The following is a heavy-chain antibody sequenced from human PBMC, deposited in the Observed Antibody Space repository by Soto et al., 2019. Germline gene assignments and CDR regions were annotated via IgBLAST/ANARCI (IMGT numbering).Heavy chain of an antibody. D-gene: IGHD1-26*01. CDR3: AKDGGGSYFAAMFY. V-gene: IGHV3-23*01. CDR1: GFTFSSYA. CDR2: ISGSGGST. J-gene: IGHJ4*02. Sequence: GGSLRLSCAASGFTFSSYAMSWVRQAPGKGLEWVSAISGSGGSTYYADSVKGRFTISRDNSKNTLYLQMNSLRAEDTAVYYCAKDGGGSYFAAMFYWGQGTLVTAPQ.